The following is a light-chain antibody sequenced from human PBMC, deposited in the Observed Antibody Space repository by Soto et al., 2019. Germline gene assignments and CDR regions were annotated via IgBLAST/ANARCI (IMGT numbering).Light chain of an antibody. CDR2: QTS. CDR3: HQRQSWPRT. V-gene: IGKV3-11*01. J-gene: IGKJ1*01. Sequence: EIVLTQSPATLSSFPADIVTLSCRASQYINTRLAWYQHRPGQAPRLLIYQTSIRAAGIPARFSASGSGTDFTLTISDVQPEDFALYYCHQRQSWPRTFGQGTKVDI. CDR1: QYINTR.